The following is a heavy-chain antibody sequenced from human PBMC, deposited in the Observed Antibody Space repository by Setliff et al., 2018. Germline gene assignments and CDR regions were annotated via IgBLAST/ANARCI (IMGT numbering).Heavy chain of an antibody. Sequence: SETLSLTCTVSGGSISSGGYYWSWIRQHPGKGLEWIGYIYYSGSTYYNASLKGRVTISGDTSKNQFSLKLTAVTAADTAIYYCARHRAVAGAYYFDFWGQGTLVTVSS. CDR2: IYYSGST. CDR1: GGSISSGGYY. J-gene: IGHJ4*02. D-gene: IGHD6-19*01. CDR3: ARHRAVAGAYYFDF. V-gene: IGHV4-31*03.